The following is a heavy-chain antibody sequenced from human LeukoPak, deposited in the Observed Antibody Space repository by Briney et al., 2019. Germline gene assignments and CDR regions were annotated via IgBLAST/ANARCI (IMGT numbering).Heavy chain of an antibody. CDR3: ARDYGDYPGDY. D-gene: IGHD4-17*01. CDR1: GYTFTGYY. V-gene: IGHV1-2*02. J-gene: IGHJ4*02. CDR2: INPNSGGT. Sequence: ASVTVSFKASGYTFTGYYMHWVRQAPGQGLEWMGWINPNSGGTNYAQKFQGRVTMTRDTSISTAYMELSRLRSDDTAVYYCARDYGDYPGDYWGQGTLVTVSS.